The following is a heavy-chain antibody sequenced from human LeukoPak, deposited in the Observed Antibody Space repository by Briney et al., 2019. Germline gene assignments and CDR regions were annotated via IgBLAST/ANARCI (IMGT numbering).Heavy chain of an antibody. CDR3: ARGRSFGVVIRSLPLDI. J-gene: IGHJ3*02. D-gene: IGHD3-3*01. CDR2: INHSGST. CDR1: GGSFSGYY. V-gene: IGHV4-34*01. Sequence: PSETLSLTCAVYGGSFSGYYWSWIRQPPGKGLEWIGEINHSGSTNYNPSLKSRVTISVDTSKNQFSLKLSSVTAADTAVYYCARGRSFGVVIRSLPLDIWGQGTMVTVSS.